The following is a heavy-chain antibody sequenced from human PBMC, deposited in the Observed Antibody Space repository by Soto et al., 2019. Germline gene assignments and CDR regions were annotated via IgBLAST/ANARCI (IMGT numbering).Heavy chain of an antibody. CDR3: ARVNYDFWSGLEHYGMDV. D-gene: IGHD3-3*01. CDR1: GYTFTSYA. CDR2: INAGNGNT. V-gene: IGHV1-3*01. Sequence: ASVKVSCKASGYTFTSYAMHWVRQAPGQRLEWMGWINAGNGNTKYSQKFQGRVTITRDTSASTAYMELSSLRSEDTAAYYCARVNYDFWSGLEHYGMDVWGQGTTVTV. J-gene: IGHJ6*02.